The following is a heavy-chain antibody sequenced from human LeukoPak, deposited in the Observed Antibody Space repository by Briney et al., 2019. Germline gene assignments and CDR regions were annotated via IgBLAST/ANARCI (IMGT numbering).Heavy chain of an antibody. D-gene: IGHD6-25*01. CDR3: ARRQTSGWVYFDY. CDR2: INPRGST. J-gene: IGHJ4*02. CDR1: GRSFSSHY. V-gene: IGHV4-34*01. Sequence: SETLSLTCGVSGRSFSSHYWTWIRQPPGKGLEWIGEINPRGSTDYNPSLKSRVTISVDTSKNQFSLELSSVTAADTAVYYCARRQTSGWVYFDYWGQGTLVTVSS.